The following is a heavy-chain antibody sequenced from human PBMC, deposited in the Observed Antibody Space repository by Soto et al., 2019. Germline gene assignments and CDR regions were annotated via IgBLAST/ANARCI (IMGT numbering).Heavy chain of an antibody. D-gene: IGHD3-9*01. CDR2: ISGSGGST. CDR1: GFTFSSYA. CDR3: AKSDILTGYYRPYNWLDP. V-gene: IGHV3-23*01. Sequence: PGGSLRLSCAASGFTFSSYAMSWVRQAPGKGLEWVSAISGSGGSTYYADSVKGRFTISRDNSKNTLYLQMNSLRAEDTAVYYCAKSDILTGYYRPYNWLDPWGQGTMVTVYS. J-gene: IGHJ5*02.